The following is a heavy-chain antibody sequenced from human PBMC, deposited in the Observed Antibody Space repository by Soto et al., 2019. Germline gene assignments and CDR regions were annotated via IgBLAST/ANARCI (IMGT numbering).Heavy chain of an antibody. Sequence: GGSLRLSCAASGFTFSSYAMSWVRQAPGKGLEWVSAISGSGGSTYYADSVKGRFTISRDNSKNTLYLQMNSLRAEDTAVYYCAKRGFRSGIADRNDAFDIWGQGTMVT. J-gene: IGHJ3*02. V-gene: IGHV3-23*01. CDR1: GFTFSSYA. CDR3: AKRGFRSGIADRNDAFDI. D-gene: IGHD6-13*01. CDR2: ISGSGGST.